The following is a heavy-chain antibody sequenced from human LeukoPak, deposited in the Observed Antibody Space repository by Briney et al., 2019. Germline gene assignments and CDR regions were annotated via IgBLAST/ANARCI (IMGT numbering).Heavy chain of an antibody. D-gene: IGHD3-3*01. J-gene: IGHJ5*02. V-gene: IGHV3-23*01. CDR1: GFTFSSYA. CDR2: ISGSGGST. CDR3: AKDPYDFWSGSNWFDP. Sequence: GGPLRLSCAASGFTFSSYAMSWVRQAPGKGLEWVSAISGSGGSTYYADSVKGRFTISRDNSKNTLYLQMNSLRAEDTAVYYCAKDPYDFWSGSNWFDPWGQGTLVTVSS.